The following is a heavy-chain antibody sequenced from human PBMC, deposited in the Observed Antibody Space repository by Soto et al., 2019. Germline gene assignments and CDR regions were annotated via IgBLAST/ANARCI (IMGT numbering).Heavy chain of an antibody. V-gene: IGHV6-1*01. CDR3: VSLVRSGWLDF. CDR1: GDSVSSSSVT. Sequence: SQTLSLTCAISGDSVSSSSVTWNWIRQSPSRGLEWLGRTYYRSKWYNDYAESVKSRITINPDTSKNQFSLHLNSVTPEDTAVYFCVSLVRSGWLDFWGQGTLVT. J-gene: IGHJ5*01. D-gene: IGHD6-19*01. CDR2: TYYRSKWYN.